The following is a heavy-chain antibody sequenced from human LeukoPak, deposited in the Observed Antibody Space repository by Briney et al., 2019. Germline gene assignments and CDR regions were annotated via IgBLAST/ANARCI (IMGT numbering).Heavy chain of an antibody. Sequence: SETLSLTCTVSGGSISSGSYYWSWIRQPAGKGLEWIGRIYTSGSTNYNPSLKSRVTISVDTSKNQFSLKLSSVTAADTAVYYCARHDFYSNYPHNWFDPWGQGTLVTVSS. CDR2: IYTSGST. V-gene: IGHV4-61*02. CDR1: GGSISSGSYY. CDR3: ARHDFYSNYPHNWFDP. J-gene: IGHJ5*02. D-gene: IGHD4-11*01.